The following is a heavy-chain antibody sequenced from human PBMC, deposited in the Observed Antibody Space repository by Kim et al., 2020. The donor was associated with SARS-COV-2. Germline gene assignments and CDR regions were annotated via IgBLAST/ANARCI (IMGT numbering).Heavy chain of an antibody. J-gene: IGHJ3*02. CDR3: AKDTSIAAAGVDAFDI. V-gene: IGHV3-23*01. CDR2: ISGSGGST. Sequence: LSLTCAASGFTFSSYAMSWVRQAPGKGLEWVSAISGSGGSTYYADSVKGRFTISRDNSKNTLYLQMNSLRAEDTAVYYCAKDTSIAAAGVDAFDIWGQGTMVTVSS. D-gene: IGHD6-13*01. CDR1: GFTFSSYA.